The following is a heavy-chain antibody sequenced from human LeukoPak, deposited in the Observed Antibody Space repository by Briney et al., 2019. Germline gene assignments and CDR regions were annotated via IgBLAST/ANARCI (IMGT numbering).Heavy chain of an antibody. CDR1: GASFSGYY. D-gene: IGHD3-3*01. J-gene: IGHJ4*02. V-gene: IGHV4-34*01. CDR2: VNHSGST. Sequence: SETLSLTCAVYGASFSGYYSTWISQSPKKGLEWIGVVNHSGSTKYDPSVRSRVTMSVDTSKNQLSLELTSVTAADTAVYYCARGRQFLRFLDFWGQGTLVTVSS. CDR3: ARGRQFLRFLDF.